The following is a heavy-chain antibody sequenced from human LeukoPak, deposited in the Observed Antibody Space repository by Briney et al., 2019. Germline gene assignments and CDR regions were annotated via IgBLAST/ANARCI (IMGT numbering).Heavy chain of an antibody. CDR3: AKSKSIAVAYYNWFDP. V-gene: IGHV3-30*02. D-gene: IGHD6-19*01. CDR1: GFTFSSYG. Sequence: GGSLRLSCAASGFTFSSYGMHWVRQAPGKGLEWVALIRYDGSNKYYADSVKGRFTISRDNSKNTLYLQMNSLRAEDTAVYYCAKSKSIAVAYYNWFDPWGQGTLVTVSS. J-gene: IGHJ5*02. CDR2: IRYDGSNK.